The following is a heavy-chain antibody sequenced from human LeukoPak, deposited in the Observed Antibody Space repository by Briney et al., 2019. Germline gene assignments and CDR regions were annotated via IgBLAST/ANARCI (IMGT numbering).Heavy chain of an antibody. CDR2: INSDGSST. D-gene: IGHD3-22*01. J-gene: IGHJ4*02. CDR1: GLTFSSHW. V-gene: IGHV3-74*01. CDR3: ARDRYSSGYVDY. Sequence: PGGSLRLSCAASGLTFSSHWMHWVRQAPGKGLVWVSRINSDGSSTSYADSVKGRFTISRDNAKNTLYLQMNSLRAEDTAVYYCARDRYSSGYVDYWGQGTLVTVSS.